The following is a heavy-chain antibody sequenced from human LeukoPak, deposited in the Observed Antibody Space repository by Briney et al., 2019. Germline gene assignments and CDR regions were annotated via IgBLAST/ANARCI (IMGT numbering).Heavy chain of an antibody. Sequence: SETLSLTCTVSGYSISSGYYWGWIRQPPGKGLEWIGSIYHSGSTYYNPSLKSRVTISVDTSKNQFSLKLSSVTAADTAVYYCARDFTRGAFDYWGQGTLVTVSS. CDR3: ARDFTRGAFDY. CDR2: IYHSGST. J-gene: IGHJ4*02. CDR1: GYSISSGYY. V-gene: IGHV4-38-2*02.